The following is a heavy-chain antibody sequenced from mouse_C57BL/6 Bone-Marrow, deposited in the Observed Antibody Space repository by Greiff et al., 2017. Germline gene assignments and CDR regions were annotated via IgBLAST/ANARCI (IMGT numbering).Heavy chain of an antibody. J-gene: IGHJ3*01. CDR3: ARGLRPPFAY. CDR1: GFTFSDYG. CDR2: ISSGSSTI. V-gene: IGHV5-17*01. D-gene: IGHD3-2*02. Sequence: EVQVVESGGGLVKPGGSLKLSCAASGFTFSDYGMHWVRQAPEKGLEWVAYISSGSSTIYYADTVKGRFTIARDNAKNTLFLQMTSLRSEDTAMYYCARGLRPPFAYWGQGTLVTVSA.